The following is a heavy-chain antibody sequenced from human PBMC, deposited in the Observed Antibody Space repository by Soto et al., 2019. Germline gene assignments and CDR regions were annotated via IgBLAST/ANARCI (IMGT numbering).Heavy chain of an antibody. CDR3: ARDPSYYGMDV. J-gene: IGHJ6*02. Sequence: ASVKVSCKGAGYTFTSYAMHWGRQAPGQRLEWMGWINAGNGNTKYSQKFQGRVTITRDTSASTAYMELSSLRSEDTAVYYCARDPSYYGMDVWGQGTTVTVSS. CDR1: GYTFTSYA. V-gene: IGHV1-3*01. CDR2: INAGNGNT.